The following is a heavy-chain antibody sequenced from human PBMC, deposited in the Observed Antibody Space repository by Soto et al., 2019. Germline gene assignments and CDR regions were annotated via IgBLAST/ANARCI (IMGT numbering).Heavy chain of an antibody. V-gene: IGHV3-30-3*01. J-gene: IGHJ6*02. CDR2: ISHDGSDK. CDR1: RFTFSSYA. Sequence: QVQLVESGGGVVQPGRSLRLSCAASRFTFSSYAMHWVRQGPGKGLEWVAAISHDGSDKYYVDSVKGRFTISRDNSKNTLYLRMNSLRVEDTAVYYCARESVRRLQGPDYSYYGMDVWGQGTTVTVSS. CDR3: ARESVRRLQGPDYSYYGMDV. D-gene: IGHD6-25*01.